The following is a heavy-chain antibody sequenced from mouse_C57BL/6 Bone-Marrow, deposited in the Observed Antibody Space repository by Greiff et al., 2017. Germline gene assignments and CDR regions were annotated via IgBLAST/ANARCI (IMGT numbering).Heavy chain of an antibody. CDR1: GYAFSSYW. J-gene: IGHJ2*01. CDR2: IYPGDGDT. D-gene: IGHD3-2*02. V-gene: IGHV1-80*01. CDR3: ASSSSGSLYFDY. Sequence: QVQLKESGAELVKPGASVKISCKASGYAFSSYWMNWVKQRPGKGLEWIGHIYPGDGDTNYNGKFKGKATLTAAKSSSTAYMQLSSLTSEESAVYFCASSSSGSLYFDYWGQGTTLTVSS.